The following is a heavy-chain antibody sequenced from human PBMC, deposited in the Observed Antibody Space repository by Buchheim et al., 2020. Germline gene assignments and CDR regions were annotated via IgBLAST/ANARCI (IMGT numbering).Heavy chain of an antibody. CDR1: GGTFSSYT. J-gene: IGHJ5*02. CDR3: ARGGCSSTSCHKNWFDP. Sequence: QVQLVQSGAEVKKPGSSVKVSCKASGGTFSSYTISWVRQAPGQGLEWMGRIIPILGIANYAQKFQGRVMITADKYTRTAYMELSSLRSEDTAVYYGARGGCSSTSCHKNWFDPWGQGTL. D-gene: IGHD2-2*02. V-gene: IGHV1-69*02. CDR2: IIPILGIA.